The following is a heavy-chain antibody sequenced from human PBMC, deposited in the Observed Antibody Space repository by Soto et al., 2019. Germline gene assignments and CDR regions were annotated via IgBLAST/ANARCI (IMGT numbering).Heavy chain of an antibody. V-gene: IGHV1-18*04. CDR3: ARWGSGTNVVCRFLGMDV. Sequence: QVQLVQSGTEVKKPGASVKVSCKASGYTFSSYGISWVRQAPGQGLDWMGWIRADNGNANYAQKFQGRVTMTTDTSTSTAYMELRSMRSDDTAVYYCARWGSGTNVVCRFLGMDVGGQGTTVTVSS. CDR2: IRADNGNA. J-gene: IGHJ6*02. CDR1: GYTFSSYG. D-gene: IGHD2-8*01.